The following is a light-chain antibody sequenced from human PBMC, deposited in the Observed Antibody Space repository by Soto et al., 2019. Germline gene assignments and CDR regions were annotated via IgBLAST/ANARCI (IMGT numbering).Light chain of an antibody. J-gene: IGKJ5*01. CDR1: QSVIHTSNNKSY. V-gene: IGKV4-1*01. CDR2: WAS. CDR3: MQTIQVPSIA. Sequence: DILLTQSPYSLAVSLGERATINCKSSQSVIHTSNNKSYLAWYQQKAGQPPELLLYWASARDSGVPDRFSGSGAGTDFTLKISRVEAEDVGVYYCMQTIQVPSIAFGQGTRLEIK.